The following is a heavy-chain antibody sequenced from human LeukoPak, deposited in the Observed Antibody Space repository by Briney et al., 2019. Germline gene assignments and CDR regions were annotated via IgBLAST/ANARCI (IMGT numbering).Heavy chain of an antibody. J-gene: IGHJ4*02. Sequence: PSETLSLTCAVYGGSFSGYYWSWIRQPPGKGLEWLGEINHSGSTNYNPSLKSRVTISVDTSKNQFSLKLSSVTAADTAVYYCARGRRRIVVVLDYWGQGTLVTVSS. V-gene: IGHV4-34*01. D-gene: IGHD3-22*01. CDR1: GGSFSGYY. CDR3: ARGRRRIVVVLDY. CDR2: INHSGST.